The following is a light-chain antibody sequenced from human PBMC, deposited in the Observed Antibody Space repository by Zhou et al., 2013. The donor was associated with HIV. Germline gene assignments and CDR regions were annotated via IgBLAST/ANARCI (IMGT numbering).Light chain of an antibody. J-gene: IGKJ1*01. Sequence: DIQMTQSPSTLSASVGDRVTITCRASQSISTSLAWYQQKPGKAPKLLIYQASTLESGVPSRFSGSGSGTEFTLTITSLQPEDFATYYCLQDYNYPRTFGQGTKVEIK. V-gene: IGKV1-5*03. CDR3: LQDYNYPRT. CDR2: QAS. CDR1: QSISTS.